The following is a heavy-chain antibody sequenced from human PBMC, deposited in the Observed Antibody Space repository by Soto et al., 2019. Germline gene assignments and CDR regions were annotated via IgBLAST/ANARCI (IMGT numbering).Heavy chain of an antibody. V-gene: IGHV4-28*03. Sequence: SETLSLTCAVSGYSISSSNWWGWIRQPPGKGLEWIGYIYYSGTTYYNPSLKSRVAISVDRSKNQFSLRLSSVTAADTAVYYCARASIAAAGIHYWGQGTLVTVSS. CDR2: IYYSGTT. D-gene: IGHD6-13*01. CDR1: GYSISSSNW. J-gene: IGHJ4*02. CDR3: ARASIAAAGIHY.